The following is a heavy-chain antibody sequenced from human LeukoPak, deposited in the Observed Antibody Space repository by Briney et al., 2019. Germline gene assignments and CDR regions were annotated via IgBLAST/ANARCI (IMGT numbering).Heavy chain of an antibody. V-gene: IGHV4-59*01. J-gene: IGHJ6*02. Sequence: SGTLSLTCTVSGGSISSYYWSWIRQPPGKGLEWIGYIYYSGSSNYNPSLKSGVTISVDTSKNQFSLRLRSVTAADTAVYYCARVGLVDYYYYAMDVWGQGTTVTVSS. D-gene: IGHD1-26*01. CDR3: ARVGLVDYYYYAMDV. CDR2: IYYSGSS. CDR1: GGSISSYY.